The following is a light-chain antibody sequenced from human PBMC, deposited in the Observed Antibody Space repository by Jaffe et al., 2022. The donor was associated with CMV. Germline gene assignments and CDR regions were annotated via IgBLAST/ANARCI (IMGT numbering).Light chain of an antibody. Sequence: QSLLTQPPSASGTPGQRVNISCSGSRSNIGLNYVYWYQQLPGTAPRLLIYMNDQRPSGVPERFSGSKSDTSASLAISGLRSEDEADYYCAAWDDSLSGPWVFGRGTKLTVL. CDR3: AAWDDSLSGPWV. CDR2: MND. J-gene: IGLJ3*02. CDR1: RSNIGLNY. V-gene: IGLV1-47*01.